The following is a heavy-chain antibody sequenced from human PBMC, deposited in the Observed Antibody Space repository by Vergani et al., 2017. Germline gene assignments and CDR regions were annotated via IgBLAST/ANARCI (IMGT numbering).Heavy chain of an antibody. CDR2: IQYDGSNK. CDR3: AEGRCCGGSCPRGFFEY. J-gene: IGHJ4*02. CDR1: GFTFSSYG. Sequence: QVQLVESGGGVVQPGGSLRLSCAASGFTFSSYGMHWVRQAPGKGREWVAFIQYDGSNKYYADSVKGRFTISRDNSKNTLYLQMNSLRAEDTAVYYCAEGRCCGGSCPRGFFEYWGQGALVTVSS. D-gene: IGHD2-15*01. V-gene: IGHV3-30*02.